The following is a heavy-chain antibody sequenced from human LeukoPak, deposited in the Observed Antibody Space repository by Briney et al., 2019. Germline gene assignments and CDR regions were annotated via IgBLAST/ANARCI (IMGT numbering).Heavy chain of an antibody. V-gene: IGHV1-2*06. CDR2: INLNSGGT. D-gene: IGHD6-19*01. Sequence: ASVKVSCKSSRYIFTGYYMHWVRQAHGPGLERMGRINLNSGGTNYAQNLQGRVPVTRDKSISTAYMELSRLRSDDTAVYYCAREGQWLVKGYYFDYWGQGTLVTVSS. CDR1: RYIFTGYY. CDR3: AREGQWLVKGYYFDY. J-gene: IGHJ4*02.